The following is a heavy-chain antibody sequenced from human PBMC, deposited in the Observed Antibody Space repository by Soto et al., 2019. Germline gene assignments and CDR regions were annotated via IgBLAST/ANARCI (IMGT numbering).Heavy chain of an antibody. J-gene: IGHJ5*02. Sequence: QVQLVQSGAEVKKPGASVKVSCKASGYMFSTYAINWVRQAPGQGLEWMGWLNPNSGNTGYAQKFQGRVPMTRKTSINTAYMELSSLGSDDTAVYYCSRDHRYNWNDEGWFDPWGQGTLVTVSS. CDR3: SRDHRYNWNDEGWFDP. D-gene: IGHD1-20*01. CDR2: LNPNSGNT. V-gene: IGHV1-8*01. CDR1: GYMFSTYA.